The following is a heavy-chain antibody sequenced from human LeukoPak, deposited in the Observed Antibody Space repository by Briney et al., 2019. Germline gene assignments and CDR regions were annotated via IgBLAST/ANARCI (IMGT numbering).Heavy chain of an antibody. Sequence: GGSLRLSRVASGFIFSSYDMSWVRQAPGRGLEWVSSISMDGVGTTYADSVKGRYTVSRDSSPNTLYLQMNSLRADDMAIYYCAKAFRTWYFDLWGRGALVTVSS. V-gene: IGHV3-23*01. J-gene: IGHJ2*01. CDR2: ISMDGVGT. CDR1: GFIFSSYD. CDR3: AKAFRTWYFDL.